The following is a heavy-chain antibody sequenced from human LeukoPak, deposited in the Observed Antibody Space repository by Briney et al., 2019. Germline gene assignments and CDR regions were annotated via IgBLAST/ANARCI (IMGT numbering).Heavy chain of an antibody. CDR1: GLTFSSYS. V-gene: IGHV3-21*01. Sequence: GGSLRLSCAASGLTFSSYSMNWVRQAPGKGLEWVSSISSSSSYIYYADSVKGRFTISRDNAKNSLYLQMNSLRAEDTAVYYCASHGGEYGDSMDVWGKGTTVTVSS. J-gene: IGHJ6*03. CDR2: ISSSSSYI. CDR3: ASHGGEYGDSMDV. D-gene: IGHD4-17*01.